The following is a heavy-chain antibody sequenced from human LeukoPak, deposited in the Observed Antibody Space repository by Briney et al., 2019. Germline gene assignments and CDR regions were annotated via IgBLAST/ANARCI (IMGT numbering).Heavy chain of an antibody. CDR3: ARSVPGGRGWTGLIEF. D-gene: IGHD6-19*01. CDR2: IGIGGAT. V-gene: IGHV3-13*01. Sequence: AGSLTLYCAASGFTVSSYDMHWVRQPTGKGLEWGLGIGIGGATFYLRSVRGGFTISRATARNSLLLQMNSLRDGDTAVYYWARSVPGGRGWTGLIEFWGQETLVTVSS. J-gene: IGHJ4*02. CDR1: GFTVSSYD.